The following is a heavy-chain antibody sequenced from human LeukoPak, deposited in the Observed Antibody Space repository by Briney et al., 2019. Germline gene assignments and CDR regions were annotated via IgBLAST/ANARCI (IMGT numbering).Heavy chain of an antibody. J-gene: IGHJ6*02. Sequence: PGGSLRLSCAASGFTFSSYWMHWVRQAPGKGLVWVSRINSDGSSTSYADSVKGRFTISRDNAKNTLYLQMNSLRAEDTAEYYCARDLRVTMVRGPDDYYYYGMDVWGQGTTVTVSS. CDR2: INSDGSST. CDR3: ARDLRVTMVRGPDDYYYYGMDV. CDR1: GFTFSSYW. V-gene: IGHV3-74*01. D-gene: IGHD3-10*01.